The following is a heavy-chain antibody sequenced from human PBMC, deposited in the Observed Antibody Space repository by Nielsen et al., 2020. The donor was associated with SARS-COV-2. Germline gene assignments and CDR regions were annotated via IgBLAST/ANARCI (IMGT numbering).Heavy chain of an antibody. V-gene: IGHV1-69*13. CDR1: GGTFSSYA. CDR3: ATPGTAYYYGMDV. CDR2: IIPIFGTA. D-gene: IGHD1-1*01. J-gene: IGHJ6*02. Sequence: SVKVSCKASGGTFSSYAISWVRQAPGQGLEWMGGIIPIFGTANYAQKFQGRVTITADESTSTAYMELSSLRSEDTAVYYCATPGTAYYYGMDVWGQGTTVTVSS.